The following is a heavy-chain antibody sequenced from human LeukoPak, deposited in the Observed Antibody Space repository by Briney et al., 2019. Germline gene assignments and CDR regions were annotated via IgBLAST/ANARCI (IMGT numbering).Heavy chain of an antibody. CDR1: GGTFSSYA. CDR3: ASPPPPYYYYNRDV. V-gene: IGHV1-69*01. J-gene: IGHJ6*03. Sequence: SVKVSCKASGGTFSSYAISWVRQAPGQGLEWMGGIIPIFGTANYAQKFQGRVTITADESTSTAYMELSSLRSEDTAVYYCASPPPPYYYYNRDVGGKGPTVTVPS. CDR2: IIPIFGTA.